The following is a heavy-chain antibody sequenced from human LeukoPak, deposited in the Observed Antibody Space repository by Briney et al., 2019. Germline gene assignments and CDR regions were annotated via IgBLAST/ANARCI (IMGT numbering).Heavy chain of an antibody. D-gene: IGHD2/OR15-2a*01. Sequence: PGGSLRLSCAASGFTFSNYGMHWVRQAPGKGLEWEALIWHDGSNKYYTDSVKGRLTISRDNSKDTLFLQMNGLRAEDTAVYYCAREGPRGNSQFDYWGQGTLVTVSS. CDR2: IWHDGSNK. CDR3: AREGPRGNSQFDY. V-gene: IGHV3-33*01. J-gene: IGHJ4*02. CDR1: GFTFSNYG.